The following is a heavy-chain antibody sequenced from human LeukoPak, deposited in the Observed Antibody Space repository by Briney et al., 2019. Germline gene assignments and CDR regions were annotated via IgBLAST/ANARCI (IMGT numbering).Heavy chain of an antibody. CDR2: IKQDGSEK. Sequence: GRSLRLSCAASGFTFSSHWMSWVRQAPGKGLEWVANIKQDGSEKYYVDSVKGRFTISRDNAKNSLYLQMNSLRAEDTAVYYCARNGGFGELSGWGQGTLVTVSS. V-gene: IGHV3-7*01. CDR3: ARNGGFGELSG. CDR1: GFTFSSHW. D-gene: IGHD3-10*01. J-gene: IGHJ4*02.